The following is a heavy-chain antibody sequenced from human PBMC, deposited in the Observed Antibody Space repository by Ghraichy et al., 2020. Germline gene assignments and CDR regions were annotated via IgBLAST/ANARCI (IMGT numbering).Heavy chain of an antibody. CDR1: GGSISSSSYY. CDR2: IYYSGST. J-gene: IGHJ6*02. V-gene: IGHV4-39*01. Sequence: SQTLSLTCTVSGGSISSSSYYWCWIRQPPGKGLEWIGSIYYSGSTYYNPSLKSRVTISVDTSKNQFSLKLSSVTAADTTVYYCARLKYCSSTSCYYYYYYGMDVWGQGTTVTVSS. D-gene: IGHD2-2*01. CDR3: ARLKYCSSTSCYYYYYYGMDV.